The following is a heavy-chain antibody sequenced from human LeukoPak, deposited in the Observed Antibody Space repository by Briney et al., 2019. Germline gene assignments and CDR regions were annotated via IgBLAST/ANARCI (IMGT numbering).Heavy chain of an antibody. J-gene: IGHJ4*02. V-gene: IGHV3-15*01. D-gene: IGHD5-18*01. CDR3: TTGTWIQLWLADY. CDR2: IKSKTDSGTT. Sequence: GGSLRLSCAASGFTFSNACMTWVRQAPGKGLEWVGHIKSKTDSGTTDYAAPVKGRFTISRDDSKNALYLQMNSLKTEDTAVYYCTTGTWIQLWLADYWGQGTLVTVSS. CDR1: GFTFSNAC.